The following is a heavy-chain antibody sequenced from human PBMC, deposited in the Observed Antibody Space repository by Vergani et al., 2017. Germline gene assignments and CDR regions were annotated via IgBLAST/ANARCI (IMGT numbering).Heavy chain of an antibody. D-gene: IGHD4-17*01. Sequence: QVQLVQSGAEVKKPGASVKVSCKASGYTFTSYYMHWVRQAPGQGLEWMGIINPSGGSTSYAQKFQGRVTMTRDTSTSTVYMELSSLRSEDTAVYYCAADSTGDYKRDYWGQGTLVTVSS. CDR1: GYTFTSYY. V-gene: IGHV1-46*01. J-gene: IGHJ4*02. CDR2: INPSGGST. CDR3: AADSTGDYKRDY.